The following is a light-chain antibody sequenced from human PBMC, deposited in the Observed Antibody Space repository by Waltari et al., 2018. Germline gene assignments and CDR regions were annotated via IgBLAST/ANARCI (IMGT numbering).Light chain of an antibody. CDR2: EVS. CDR1: SSDVGNYNL. CDR3: CSYAGHSTYV. V-gene: IGLV2-23*02. J-gene: IGLJ1*01. Sequence: QSALTQPASVSGSPGQSITISCTGTSSDVGNYNLVSWYQQHPGKAPKLMIYEVSQRPSGGSIRFSGSKSGNTASLTISGLQPEDETDYYCCSYAGHSTYVFGTGTKVTVL.